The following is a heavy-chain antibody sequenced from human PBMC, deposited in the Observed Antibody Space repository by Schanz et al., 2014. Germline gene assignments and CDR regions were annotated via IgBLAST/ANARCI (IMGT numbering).Heavy chain of an antibody. D-gene: IGHD1-1*01. V-gene: IGHV4-61*02. CDR1: GGSIRSGTYY. J-gene: IGHJ2*01. CDR3: ARDTTWRLDL. Sequence: QVQLQESGPGLVKPSQTLSLTCTVSGGSIRSGTYYWSWIRQPPGKALEWVGRVFPNGITNYNPAHKTRVTISLNTPTNHFSLARASLTAADTAVYYCARDTTWRLDLWGRGTLVTVSS. CDR2: VFPNGIT.